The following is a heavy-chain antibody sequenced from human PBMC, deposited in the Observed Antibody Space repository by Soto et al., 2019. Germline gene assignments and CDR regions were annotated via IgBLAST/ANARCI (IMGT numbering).Heavy chain of an antibody. CDR3: AKAGYSSSSIDY. D-gene: IGHD6-6*01. V-gene: IGHV3-9*01. CDR2: INWNSGSI. Sequence: EVQLVESGGGLVQPDRSLRLSCAASGFTFDDYAMHWVRQAPGKGLEWVSGINWNSGSIGYADSVKGRFTISRDNAKNSLYLQMNNLRAEDTASYYCAKAGYSSSSIDYWGQGTLVTVSS. J-gene: IGHJ4*02. CDR1: GFTFDDYA.